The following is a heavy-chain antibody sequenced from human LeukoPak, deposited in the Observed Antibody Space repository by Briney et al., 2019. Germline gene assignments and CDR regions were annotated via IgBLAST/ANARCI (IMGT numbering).Heavy chain of an antibody. D-gene: IGHD2-21*01. J-gene: IGHJ5*02. CDR3: ARRDYRAWIDP. V-gene: IGHV4-39*01. CDR1: GGSFSASSHY. CDR2: VYYTGGI. Sequence: SETLSLTCSVSGGSFSASSHYWAWVRQPPGKGLEWIGSVYYTGGIRYNTSLKSRVTISVDMSKNDLFLTVNSVTAADTAFYYCARRDYRAWIDPWGQGILVTVS.